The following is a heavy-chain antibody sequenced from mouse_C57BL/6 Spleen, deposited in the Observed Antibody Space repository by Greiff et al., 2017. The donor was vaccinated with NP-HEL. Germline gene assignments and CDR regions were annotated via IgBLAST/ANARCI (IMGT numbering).Heavy chain of an antibody. CDR2: IYPGDGDT. CDR3: ARLGYGSPYYAMDY. D-gene: IGHD1-1*01. Sequence: QVQLQQSGPELVKPGASVKISCKASGYAFSSSWMNWVKQRPGKGLEWIGRIYPGDGDTNYNGKFKGKATLTADKSSSTAYMQLSSLTSEDSAVYFCARLGYGSPYYAMDYWGQGTSVTVSS. J-gene: IGHJ4*01. CDR1: GYAFSSSW. V-gene: IGHV1-82*01.